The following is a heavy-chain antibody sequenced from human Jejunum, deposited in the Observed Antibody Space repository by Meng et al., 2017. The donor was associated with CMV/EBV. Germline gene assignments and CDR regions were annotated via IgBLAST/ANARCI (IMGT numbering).Heavy chain of an antibody. CDR2: IYYSGST. V-gene: IGHV4-30-4*01. Sequence: HVQLQEAGPRLGTPSQTLALTCTVSGGSISCGYYYWSWIRQPPGKGLEWIGCIYYSGSTYYNPSLKGRVTISVDTSKNQFSLNLSSVTAADTAVYYCARGQRSYSGSYPEWFDPWGQGTLVTVSS. CDR3: ARGQRSYSGSYPEWFDP. J-gene: IGHJ5*02. CDR1: GGSISCGYYY. D-gene: IGHD1-26*01.